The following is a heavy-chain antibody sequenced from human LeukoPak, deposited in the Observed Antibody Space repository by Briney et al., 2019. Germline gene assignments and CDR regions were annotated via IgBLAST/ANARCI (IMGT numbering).Heavy chain of an antibody. J-gene: IGHJ4*02. CDR3: ARALNPLTGTYYFDY. CDR2: IYISGST. V-gene: IGHV4-4*07. CDR1: GVSINSHY. Sequence: SETLSLTCTVSGVSINSHYWTWIRQPAGKGLEWIGRIYISGSTDYSPSLKSRVTMSVDTSKNQFSLRLNSVTAAGTAVYYCARALNPLTGTYYFDYWGQGTLVTVSS.